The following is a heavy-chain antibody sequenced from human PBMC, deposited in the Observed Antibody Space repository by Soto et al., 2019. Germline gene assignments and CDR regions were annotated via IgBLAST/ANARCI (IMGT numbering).Heavy chain of an antibody. D-gene: IGHD5-18*01. CDR3: TSGAYTAILPFRLAP. V-gene: IGHV3-49*03. CDR2: IRSKAYGGTT. J-gene: IGHJ5*02. Sequence: GGSLRLSCTASGFTFGDYAMSRFRQAPGKGLEWVGFIRSKAYGGTTEYAASVKGRFTISRDDSKSIAYLQMNSLKTEDTAVYYCTSGAYTAILPFRLAPWGQGTLVTVSS. CDR1: GFTFGDYA.